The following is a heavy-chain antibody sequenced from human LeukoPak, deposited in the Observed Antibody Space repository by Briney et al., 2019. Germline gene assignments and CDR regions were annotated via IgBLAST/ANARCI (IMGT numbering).Heavy chain of an antibody. V-gene: IGHV4-39*01. D-gene: IGHD6-19*01. CDR1: GGSISSSSYY. Sequence: SETLSLTCTVSGGSISSSSYYWGWIRQPPGKGLEWIGSVYCRGSTYYNPSLKSRVTISVDTSENQFSLKLNSVTAADTAVCYCARHPVARDSSDWYTGIDYWGQGTLVTVSS. CDR2: VYCRGST. J-gene: IGHJ4*02. CDR3: ARHPVARDSSDWYTGIDY.